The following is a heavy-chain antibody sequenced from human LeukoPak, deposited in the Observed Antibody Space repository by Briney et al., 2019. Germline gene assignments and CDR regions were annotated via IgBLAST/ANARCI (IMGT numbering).Heavy chain of an antibody. J-gene: IGHJ5*02. CDR1: VGSLSRYY. D-gene: IGHD6-13*01. CDR2: IYYSGST. V-gene: IGHV4-59*08. CDR3: ARRSSRNGFDP. Sequence: SETLSLTCTLSVGSLSRYYWSWIRQPPEKGLEWIGYIYYSGSTNFNPSLNSRVTISVDTSKNQFSLKLSSVTAADTAVYYCARRSSRNGFDPWGQGTLVTVSS.